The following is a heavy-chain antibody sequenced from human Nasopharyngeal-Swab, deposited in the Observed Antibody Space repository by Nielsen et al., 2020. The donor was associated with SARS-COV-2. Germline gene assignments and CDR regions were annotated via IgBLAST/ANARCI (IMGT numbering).Heavy chain of an antibody. CDR2: ISGSGGST. CDR1: GFTFSSYA. CDR3: AKDDRRSQWLVDYYYGMDV. D-gene: IGHD6-19*01. J-gene: IGHJ6*02. Sequence: GSLKISCAASGFTFSSYAMSWVRQAPGKGLEWVSAISGSGGSTYYADSVKGRFTISRDNSKTTLYLQMNSLRAEDTAVYYCAKDDRRSQWLVDYYYGMDVWGQGTTVTVSS. V-gene: IGHV3-23*01.